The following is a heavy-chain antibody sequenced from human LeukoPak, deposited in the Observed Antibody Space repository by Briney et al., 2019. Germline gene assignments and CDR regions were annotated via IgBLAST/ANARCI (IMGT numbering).Heavy chain of an antibody. D-gene: IGHD6-19*01. J-gene: IGHJ4*02. V-gene: IGHV1-2*02. Sequence: ASVKVSCKASGYTFTGYYMHWVRQAPGQGLEWMGWINPNSGGTNYAQKFQGRVTMTRDTSISTAYMELSRLRSDDTAVYYCARVAGIAVAGPIASFDYWGQGTLVTVSS. CDR2: INPNSGGT. CDR3: ARVAGIAVAGPIASFDY. CDR1: GYTFTGYY.